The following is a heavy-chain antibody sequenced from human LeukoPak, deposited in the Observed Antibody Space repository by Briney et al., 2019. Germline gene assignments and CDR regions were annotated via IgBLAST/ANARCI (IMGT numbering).Heavy chain of an antibody. D-gene: IGHD7-27*01. Sequence: GGSLRLSCAASGFTFSSYWMHWVRQAPGKGLVWVSRINGDGSSTLYADSVKGRFTISRDNAKNTLYLQMNSLRAEDTAVYYCTRVRLTGANDSFDIWGQGTMVTVSS. J-gene: IGHJ3*02. V-gene: IGHV3-74*03. CDR2: INGDGSST. CDR1: GFTFSSYW. CDR3: TRVRLTGANDSFDI.